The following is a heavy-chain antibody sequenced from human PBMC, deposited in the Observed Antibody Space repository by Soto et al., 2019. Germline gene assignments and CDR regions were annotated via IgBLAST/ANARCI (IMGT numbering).Heavy chain of an antibody. CDR3: ARALGYSYGHLPIDY. Sequence: QVQLQQWGAGLLKPSETLSLTCAVYGGSFSGYYWSWIRQPPGKGLQWIGEINHSGSTNYNPSLKRRVTISVDRSKNQFSRHLSSVIAADTALYYCARALGYSYGHLPIDYWGQGTLVNVPS. V-gene: IGHV4-34*01. J-gene: IGHJ4*02. CDR1: GGSFSGYY. D-gene: IGHD5-18*01. CDR2: INHSGST.